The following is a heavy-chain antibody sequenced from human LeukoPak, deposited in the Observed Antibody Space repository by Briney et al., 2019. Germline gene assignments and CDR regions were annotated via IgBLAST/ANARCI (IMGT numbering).Heavy chain of an antibody. CDR1: GFTFSTYW. Sequence: GGSLRLSCAASGFTFSTYWMNWVRQAPGKGLEWVANIKQDGSEKYYVDSVKGRFTLSRDSAKNSLYLQMNSLRAEDTAVYYCARAQWSNWYFDLWGRGTLVTVSS. J-gene: IGHJ2*01. CDR2: IKQDGSEK. CDR3: ARAQWSNWYFDL. D-gene: IGHD6-19*01. V-gene: IGHV3-7*03.